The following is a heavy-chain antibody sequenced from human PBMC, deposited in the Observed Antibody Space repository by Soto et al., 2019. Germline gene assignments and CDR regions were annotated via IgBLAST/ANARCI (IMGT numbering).Heavy chain of an antibody. V-gene: IGHV1-69*13. CDR2: IIPIFGTA. CDR1: GGTFSSYA. Sequence: SVKVSCKASGGTFSSYAISWVRQAPGQGLEWMGGIIPIFGTANYAQKFQGRVTITAGESTSTAYMELSSLRSEDTAVYYCAREPPITIFGVVTLDIWGQGTMVTVSS. CDR3: AREPPITIFGVVTLDI. D-gene: IGHD3-3*01. J-gene: IGHJ3*02.